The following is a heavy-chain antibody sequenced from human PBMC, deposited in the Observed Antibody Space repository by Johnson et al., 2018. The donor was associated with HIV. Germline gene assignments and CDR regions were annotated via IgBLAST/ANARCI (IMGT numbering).Heavy chain of an antibody. D-gene: IGHD1-26*01. J-gene: IGHJ3*02. Sequence: EVQLVESGGGLVQPGGSLRLSCAASGFTVTTNFMSWVRQAPGKGLEWVSTIYSGGSTYYSDSVKGRFTISRDNSKNTLYLQMDPLSAEDTAVYYCARAGFGEWLRNKNSGNYYVSAFDIWGQGTMVTVSS. CDR1: GFTVTTNF. CDR2: IYSGGST. V-gene: IGHV3-66*01. CDR3: ARAGFGEWLRNKNSGNYYVSAFDI.